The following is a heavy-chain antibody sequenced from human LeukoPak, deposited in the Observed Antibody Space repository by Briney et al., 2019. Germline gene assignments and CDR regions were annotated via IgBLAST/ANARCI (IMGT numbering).Heavy chain of an antibody. V-gene: IGHV3-53*01. J-gene: IGHJ1*01. D-gene: IGHD2-2*01. CDR3: ARVAGDRSSTGWFQY. Sequence: GSLRPSCAASGFNVSKNFNSLVRPAPGKGLEWVSVIYSGGSTYYADSVKGRFTISRDNSKNTVYLQMNSLRAEDTAVYYCARVAGDRSSTGWFQYWGQGTLATVSS. CDR1: GFNVSKNF. CDR2: IYSGGST.